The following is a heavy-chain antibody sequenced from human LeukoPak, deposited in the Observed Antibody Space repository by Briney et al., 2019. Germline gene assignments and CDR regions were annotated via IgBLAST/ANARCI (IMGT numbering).Heavy chain of an antibody. J-gene: IGHJ6*03. D-gene: IGHD4-11*01. Sequence: SETLSLTCTVSGGSISSYYWSWIRQPPGKGLEWIGYIYYSGSTNYNPSLKSRVTISVDTSKNQFSLKLSSVTAADTAVYYCARYSNYGDYYYYYMDVWGKGTTVTVSS. CDR1: GGSISSYY. CDR2: IYYSGST. CDR3: ARYSNYGDYYYYYMDV. V-gene: IGHV4-59*01.